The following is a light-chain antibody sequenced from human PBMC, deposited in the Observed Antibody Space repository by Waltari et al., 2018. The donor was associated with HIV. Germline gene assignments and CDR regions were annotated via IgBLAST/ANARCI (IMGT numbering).Light chain of an antibody. CDR2: ENN. CDR1: SSYIGNTF. CDR3: GTWYSSLTGGPV. V-gene: IGLV1-51*02. Sequence: QSVLTQPPPVTAAPGQNVNISCSGSSSYIGNTFFSWYQLPPGTAPKLLIYENNKRPSGIPDRFSGFKSGTSATLGIAGLQTGDEADYYCGTWYSSLTGGPVFGGGTKLTVL. J-gene: IGLJ3*02.